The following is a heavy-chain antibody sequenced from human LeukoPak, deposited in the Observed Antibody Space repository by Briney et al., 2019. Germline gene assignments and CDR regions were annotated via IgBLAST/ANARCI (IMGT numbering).Heavy chain of an antibody. D-gene: IGHD2-2*01. CDR3: ARVQPRYCSSSTCHYDY. V-gene: IGHV3-7*05. J-gene: IGHJ4*02. CDR2: IKQEGGEK. CDR1: GFTFNTYW. Sequence: PGGSLRLSCAACGFTFNTYWMRWVRHAPGKGLEGVANIKQEGGEKHCVDSVKGRFTISRDNAENSMFLQMNSLRAEDTDVYYCARVQPRYCSSSTCHYDYWGQGTLVTVCS.